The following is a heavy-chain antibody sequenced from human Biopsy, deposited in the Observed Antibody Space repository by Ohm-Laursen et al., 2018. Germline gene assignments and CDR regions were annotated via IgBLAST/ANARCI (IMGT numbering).Heavy chain of an antibody. CDR1: GFTFSSYA. J-gene: IGHJ6*02. CDR3: TKADDFWSPEGYYYYFSGMDV. D-gene: IGHD3-3*01. CDR2: IRSTGGST. V-gene: IGHV3-23*01. Sequence: SLRLSCAASGFTFSSYAMSWVRQAPGKGLEWVSAIRSTGGSTYYANSVKGRFTISGDNSKNILFLQVNNLRAGDTAIYYCTKADDFWSPEGYYYYFSGMDVWGQGTTVTVSS.